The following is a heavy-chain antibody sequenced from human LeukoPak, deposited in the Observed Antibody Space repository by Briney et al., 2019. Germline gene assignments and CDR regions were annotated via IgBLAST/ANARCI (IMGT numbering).Heavy chain of an antibody. Sequence: SVKVSCKASGGTFSSYAISWVRQAPAQGLEWMGGIIPIFGTANYAQKFQGRVTITTDESTSTASMELSSLRSEDTAVYYYARGLHPDYWGQGTLVTVSS. D-gene: IGHD5-24*01. CDR1: GGTFSSYA. CDR3: ARGLHPDY. CDR2: IIPIFGTA. J-gene: IGHJ4*02. V-gene: IGHV1-69*05.